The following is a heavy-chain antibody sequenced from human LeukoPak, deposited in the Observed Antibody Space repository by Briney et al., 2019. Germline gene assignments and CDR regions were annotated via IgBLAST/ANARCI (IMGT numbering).Heavy chain of an antibody. CDR1: GFILNDYG. CDR3: ARGTAMVTGGVVGNAFDI. V-gene: IGHV3-33*01. D-gene: IGHD5-18*01. J-gene: IGHJ3*02. Sequence: PGGSLRLSCAASGFILNDYGMHWVRQAPGKGLEWVADIWFDKNQHFADSVKGRFAISRDNSKNTVYLQINSLRAEDTAVYYCARGTAMVTGGVVGNAFDIWGQGTMVTVSS. CDR2: IWFDKNQ.